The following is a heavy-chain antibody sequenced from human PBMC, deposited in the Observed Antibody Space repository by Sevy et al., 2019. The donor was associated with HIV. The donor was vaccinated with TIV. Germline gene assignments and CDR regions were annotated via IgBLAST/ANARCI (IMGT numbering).Heavy chain of an antibody. CDR2: LSFGCGEI. J-gene: IGHJ4*02. CDR3: AREGCTKPHDY. Sequence: GGSLRLSCAASGFTFSKYSMSWVRQPPGKGLEWVSTLSFGCGEINYADSVMGRFTISRDNSKSSVYLQMNILRPEDTAVYYCAREGCTKPHDYWGQGTLVTVSS. D-gene: IGHD2-8*01. V-gene: IGHV3-23*01. CDR1: GFTFSKYS.